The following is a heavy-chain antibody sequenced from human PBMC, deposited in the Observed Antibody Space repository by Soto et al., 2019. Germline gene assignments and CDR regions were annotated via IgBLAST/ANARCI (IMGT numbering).Heavy chain of an antibody. Sequence: QVQLVQSGAEVKKPGASVKVSCKASGYTFTSYDINWVRQATGQGLEWMGWVNPNSGNTGYAQKFQGRVTMTRNTSISTAYMELSSLRSEDTAVYYCARPHSPYHYYGMDVWGQGTTVTVSS. J-gene: IGHJ6*02. V-gene: IGHV1-8*01. CDR3: ARPHSPYHYYGMDV. CDR2: VNPNSGNT. D-gene: IGHD6-13*01. CDR1: GYTFTSYD.